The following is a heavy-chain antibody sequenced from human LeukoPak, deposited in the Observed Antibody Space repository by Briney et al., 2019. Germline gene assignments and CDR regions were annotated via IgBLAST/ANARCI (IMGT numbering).Heavy chain of an antibody. D-gene: IGHD2-2*02. Sequence: SETLSLTCAVYGGSFSGYYWSWLRQPPGKGLEWIGEINHSGSTNYNPSLKSRVTISVDTSKNQFSLKLSSVTAADTAVYYCARGFGVPAAILRWFDPWGQGTLVTVSS. V-gene: IGHV4-34*01. CDR2: INHSGST. J-gene: IGHJ5*02. CDR1: GGSFSGYY. CDR3: ARGFGVPAAILRWFDP.